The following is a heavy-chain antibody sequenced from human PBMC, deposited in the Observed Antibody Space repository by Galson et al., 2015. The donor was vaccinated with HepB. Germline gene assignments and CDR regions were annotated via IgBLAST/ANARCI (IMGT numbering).Heavy chain of an antibody. Sequence: SVKVSCKASGGTFSSYAISWVRQAPGQGLEWMGGIIPIFGTANYAQKFQGRVTITADESTSTAYMELSSLRSEDTAVYYCARDLDGSTSNGVGAFDIWGQGTMATVSS. J-gene: IGHJ3*02. D-gene: IGHD2-2*01. CDR1: GGTFSSYA. V-gene: IGHV1-69*13. CDR2: IIPIFGTA. CDR3: ARDLDGSTSNGVGAFDI.